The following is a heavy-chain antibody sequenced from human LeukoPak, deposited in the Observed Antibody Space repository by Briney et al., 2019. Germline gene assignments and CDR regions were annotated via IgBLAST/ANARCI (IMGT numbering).Heavy chain of an antibody. CDR2: TYYRSKLYN. V-gene: IGHV6-1*01. J-gene: IGHJ4*02. Sequence: SQTLSLTCAISGDIFSSNSAAWNWIRQSPSRGLEWLGRTYYRSKLYNDYAVSVKNRITINPDTSKNQFSLHLNSVTPEDTAVYYCAREYYGSGSYYNGARYFDYWGQGTLVTVSS. CDR1: GDIFSSNSAA. D-gene: IGHD3-10*01. CDR3: AREYYGSGSYYNGARYFDY.